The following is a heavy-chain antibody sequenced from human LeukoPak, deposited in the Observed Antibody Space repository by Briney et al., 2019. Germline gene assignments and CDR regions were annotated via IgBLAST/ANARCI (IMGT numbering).Heavy chain of an antibody. CDR2: IKSDGST. J-gene: IGHJ1*01. CDR3: ARAPSEIGGYYPEYFRH. V-gene: IGHV3-74*01. CDR1: GFTFITYW. Sequence: GGSLRLSCAASGFTFITYWMHWVRQAPGKGLVWVSRIKSDGSTNYADSVKGRFTISRDNAKNTVSLQMNSLRPEDTGVYYCARAPSEIGGYYPEYFRHWGQGTLVTVSS. D-gene: IGHD3-22*01.